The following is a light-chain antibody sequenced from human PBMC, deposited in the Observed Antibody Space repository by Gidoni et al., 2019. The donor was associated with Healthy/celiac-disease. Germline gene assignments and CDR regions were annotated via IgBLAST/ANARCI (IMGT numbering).Light chain of an antibody. Sequence: ELVLTQSPGTLSLSPGERATLSCRASQSVSSSYLAWYQQKPGQAPRLLIYGASSRATGIPDRFSGSGSGTDFTLTISRLEPEDFAVYYCQQYGSSSWTFGQGTRVKIK. J-gene: IGKJ1*01. CDR2: GAS. V-gene: IGKV3-20*01. CDR3: QQYGSSSWT. CDR1: QSVSSSY.